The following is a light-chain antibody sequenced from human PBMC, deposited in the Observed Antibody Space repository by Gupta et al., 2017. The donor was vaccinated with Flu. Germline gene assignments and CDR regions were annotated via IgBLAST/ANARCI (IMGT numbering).Light chain of an antibody. V-gene: IGKV3-11*01. CDR1: QRVTSY. J-gene: IGKJ5*01. CDR3: QQRDNWPLT. CDR2: DAS. Sequence: IVLTQSPATLSLSPGDRATLSCRASQRVTSYLALYQQKPGQAPRLLIYDASNRAAGIPARFSGSGSGTDFALTISSLEPEEYAVYYCQQRDNWPLTFGQGTRLEIK.